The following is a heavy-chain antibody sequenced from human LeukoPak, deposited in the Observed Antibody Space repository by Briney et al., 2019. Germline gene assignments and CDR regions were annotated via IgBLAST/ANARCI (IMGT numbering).Heavy chain of an antibody. CDR3: AKAYFSGSNYYYYGMDV. V-gene: IGHV3-23*01. J-gene: IGHJ6*02. CDR1: GFTFSSYA. CDR2: ISNSGGYT. D-gene: IGHD3-10*01. Sequence: GGSLRLSCAPSGFTFSSYAMTWVRQAPGKGLEWVSAISNSGGYTYYADSVKGRFTISRDNSKNTLYLQMNSLRAEDTAVYYCAKAYFSGSNYYYYGMDVWGQGTTVTVSS.